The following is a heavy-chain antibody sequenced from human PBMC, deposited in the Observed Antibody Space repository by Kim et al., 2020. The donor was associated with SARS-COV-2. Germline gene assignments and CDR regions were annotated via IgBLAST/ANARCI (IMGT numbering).Heavy chain of an antibody. D-gene: IGHD3-3*01. CDR2: ISSSGSTI. CDR1: GFTFSDYY. J-gene: IGHJ4*02. CDR3: ARAVGTNYDFWSGYSQRDPRNLDC. Sequence: GGSLRLSCAASGFTFSDYYMSWIRQAPGKGLEWVSYISSSGSTIYYADSVKGRFTISRDNAKNSLYLQMNSLIAEDTAVYYCARAVGTNYDFWSGYSQRDPRNLDCWGKGTLVTVSS. V-gene: IGHV3-11*01.